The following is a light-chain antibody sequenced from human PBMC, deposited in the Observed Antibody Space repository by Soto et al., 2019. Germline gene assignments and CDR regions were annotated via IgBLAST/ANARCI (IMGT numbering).Light chain of an antibody. Sequence: IQVTQSPSSVSASVGDRVTITCRASQPISSWLAWYQQKPGQPPNLLIGSASTLRSGVPSRFRGSESGTLFSLPIPILQCEDFAIYYCQQASSFPLTFGGGTKVQV. J-gene: IGKJ4*01. V-gene: IGKV1-12*01. CDR3: QQASSFPLT. CDR1: QPISSW. CDR2: SAS.